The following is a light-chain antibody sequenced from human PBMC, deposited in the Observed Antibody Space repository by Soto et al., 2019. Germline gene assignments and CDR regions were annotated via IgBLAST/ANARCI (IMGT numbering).Light chain of an antibody. J-gene: IGKJ4*01. V-gene: IGKV1-39*01. CDR1: QRISTY. Sequence: DIQMTQSPSSLSASIGDRVTITCRASQRISTYLNWFQQKPGEATKLLIYAASRLQSGVPSRFGGSGSGTDFTLTITNLHPEDFASYYCQQGYSTPSFGGGTRVDLK. CDR3: QQGYSTPS. CDR2: AAS.